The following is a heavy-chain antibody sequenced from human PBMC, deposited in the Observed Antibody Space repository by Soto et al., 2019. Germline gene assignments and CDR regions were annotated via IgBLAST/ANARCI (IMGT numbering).Heavy chain of an antibody. CDR2: INHSGST. J-gene: IGHJ4*02. CDR1: GGSFSGYY. CDR3: ARWPRVTAMVYNTRPVIGFDY. D-gene: IGHD5-18*01. V-gene: IGHV4-34*01. Sequence: SETLSLTCAVYGGSFSGYYWSWIRQPPGKGLEWIGEINHSGSTNYNPSLKSRVTISVDTSKNQFSLKLSSVTAADTAVYYCARWPRVTAMVYNTRPVIGFDYWGQGTLVTVSS.